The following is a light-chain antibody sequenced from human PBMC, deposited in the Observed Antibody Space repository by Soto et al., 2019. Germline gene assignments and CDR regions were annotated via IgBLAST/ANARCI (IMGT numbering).Light chain of an antibody. J-gene: IGKJ1*01. CDR3: QQYGGSPQT. Sequence: MVLTQSPGTLSLSPGERATLSCRARQSVSNYLAWYQQKPGQAPRLLIYGASSRATGIPDRFSGSGSGTDFTLTISRLEPEDFAVYYCQQYGGSPQTFGQGTKVDIK. CDR2: GAS. V-gene: IGKV3-20*01. CDR1: QSVSNY.